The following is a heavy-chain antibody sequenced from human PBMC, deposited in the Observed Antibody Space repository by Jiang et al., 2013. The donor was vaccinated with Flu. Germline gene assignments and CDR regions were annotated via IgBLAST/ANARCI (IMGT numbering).Heavy chain of an antibody. D-gene: IGHD3-3*01. CDR3: ARGPPIFGVVIILDY. V-gene: IGHV1-2*02. CDR1: GYTFTGYY. CDR2: INPNSGGT. J-gene: IGHJ4*02. Sequence: SGAEVKKPGASVKVSCKASGYTFTGYYMHWVRQAPGQGLEWMGWINPNSGGTNYAQKFQGRVTMTRDTSISTAYMELSRLRSDDTAVYYCARGPPIFGVVIILDYWGQGTLVTSPQ.